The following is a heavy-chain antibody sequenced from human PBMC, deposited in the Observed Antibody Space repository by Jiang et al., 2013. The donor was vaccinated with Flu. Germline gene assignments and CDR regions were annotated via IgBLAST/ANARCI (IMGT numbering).Heavy chain of an antibody. J-gene: IGHJ4*02. V-gene: IGHV3-74*01. CDR3: ARIVEQPSDY. CDR2: INNDGNST. CDR1: GFTFSSYW. Sequence: VQLVESGGGLVQPGGSLRLSCAASGFTFSSYWMHWVRQVPGKGLVWVSHINNDGNSTNYADSVKGRFTISRDNTKNTVYLQMNSLRVEDTAVYYCARIVEQPSDYWGQGTLVTVSS. D-gene: IGHD2-21*01.